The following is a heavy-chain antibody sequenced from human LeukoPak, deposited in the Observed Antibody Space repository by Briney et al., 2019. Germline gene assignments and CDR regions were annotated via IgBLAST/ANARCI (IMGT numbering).Heavy chain of an antibody. J-gene: IGHJ6*03. D-gene: IGHD1-7*01. CDR1: GGTFSSHA. CDR2: IIPIFGTA. V-gene: IGHV1-69*05. Sequence: SVKVSCKASGGTFSSHAISWVRQAPGQGLEWMGGIIPIFGTADYAQKFQGRVTITTDESTSTAYMELSSLRSEDTAVYYCASRGSWYNWNYGGCYYMDVWGKGTTVTVSS. CDR3: ASRGSWYNWNYGGCYYMDV.